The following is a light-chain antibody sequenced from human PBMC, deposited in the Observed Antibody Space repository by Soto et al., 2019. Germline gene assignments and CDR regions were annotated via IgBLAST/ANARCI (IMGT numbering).Light chain of an antibody. Sequence: DMVMTQSPATLSVSPGERATLSCRASQSVSSSLAWYQQKPGRSPRLLIYGASTRAIGIPARFSGSGSGTEFTLTISSLEPEDFEVYYCQQSSNWPLTLGGGTKVDIK. CDR3: QQSSNWPLT. CDR1: QSVSSS. V-gene: IGKV3-15*01. CDR2: GAS. J-gene: IGKJ4*01.